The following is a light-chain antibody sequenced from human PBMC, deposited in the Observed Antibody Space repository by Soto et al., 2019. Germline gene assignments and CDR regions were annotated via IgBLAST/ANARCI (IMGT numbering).Light chain of an antibody. V-gene: IGKV1-5*01. CDR2: DAS. Sequence: GDSVTITCRASQSMNSWLAWYQQKPGEAPKVLIYDASSLESGVPSRFSGSGSGTEFTLTIGSLQPEDFATYYCLRYNAFSQTFGQGTKVEI. J-gene: IGKJ1*01. CDR3: LRYNAFSQT. CDR1: QSMNSW.